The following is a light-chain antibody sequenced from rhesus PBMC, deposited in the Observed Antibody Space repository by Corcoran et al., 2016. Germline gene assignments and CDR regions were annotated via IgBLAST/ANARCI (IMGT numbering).Light chain of an antibody. V-gene: IGKV1-22*01. Sequence: DIQMTQSPSSLSASVGDTVTITCRASQGISSWLAWYQQKPGQVPKLLIYKASSLQSGVPSRFSGSGSGTDFTLTISSLQSEDFATYYCQQYGRRPYSFGRGTKVEIK. J-gene: IGKJ2*01. CDR2: KAS. CDR3: QQYGRRPYS. CDR1: QGISSW.